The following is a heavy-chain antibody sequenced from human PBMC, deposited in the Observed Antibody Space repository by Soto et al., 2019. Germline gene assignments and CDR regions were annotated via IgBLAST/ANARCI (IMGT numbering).Heavy chain of an antibody. J-gene: IGHJ4*02. V-gene: IGHV3-30*18. Sequence: QVQLLESGGGVVQPGRSLRLSCAASGFTFGTYCMRWVRQAPGKGLEWVAAISYDGTTKYDAYSVKGRFTTSRDNSKNALYLQMNSLRAEDTALYYCAKDTGNYRVGDYWGQGTLVTVSS. CDR2: ISYDGTTK. CDR1: GFTFGTYC. D-gene: IGHD1-7*01. CDR3: AKDTGNYRVGDY.